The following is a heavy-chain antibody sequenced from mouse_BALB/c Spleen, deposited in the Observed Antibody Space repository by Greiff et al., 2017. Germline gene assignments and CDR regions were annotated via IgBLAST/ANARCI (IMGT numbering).Heavy chain of an antibody. CDR2: IYPGDGDT. D-gene: IGHD2-4*01. Sequence: QVQLQQSGAELARPGASVKLSCKASGYTFTGYWMQWVKQRPGQGLEWIGAIYPGDGDTRYTQKFKGKATLTADKSSSTAYMQLSSLASEDSAVYYCARQGLRQDFDYWGQGTTLTVSS. J-gene: IGHJ2*01. CDR1: GYTFTGYW. V-gene: IGHV1-87*01. CDR3: ARQGLRQDFDY.